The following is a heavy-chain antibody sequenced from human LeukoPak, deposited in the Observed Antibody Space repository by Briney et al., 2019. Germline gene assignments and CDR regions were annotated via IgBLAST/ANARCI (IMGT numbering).Heavy chain of an antibody. Sequence: ASVKVSCKASGYTFTDYYMHWVRQAPGQGLEWMGWINTNTGNPTYAQGFTGRFVFSLDTSVSTAYLQISSLKAEDTAVYYCARGPNGSSGSVPTHVWGKGTTVTVSS. CDR2: INTNTGNP. D-gene: IGHD6-19*01. CDR3: ARGPNGSSGSVPTHV. CDR1: GYTFTDYY. J-gene: IGHJ6*04. V-gene: IGHV7-4-1*02.